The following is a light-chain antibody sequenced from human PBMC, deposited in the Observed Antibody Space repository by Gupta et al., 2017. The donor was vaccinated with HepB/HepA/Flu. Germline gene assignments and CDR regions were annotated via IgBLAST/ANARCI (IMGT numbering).Light chain of an antibody. CDR1: QSVSSN. Sequence: IVMMQPPATLSVSPGDRATLSCSASQSVSSNLAWYQQKPGQAPRLLMYGASTRATGIPDRFSGSGSGTEFTLTISSLQSEDFAVYYCQQYNNWPPTFGQGTKVEIK. CDR2: GAS. J-gene: IGKJ1*01. CDR3: QQYNNWPPT. V-gene: IGKV3-15*01.